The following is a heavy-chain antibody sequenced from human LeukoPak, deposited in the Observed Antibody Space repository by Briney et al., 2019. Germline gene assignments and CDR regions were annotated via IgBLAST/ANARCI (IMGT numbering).Heavy chain of an antibody. Sequence: ASVRVSCKASGYKFISHYLQWVRQAPGLGPEWMGWMHGGNGNTRSAEKFEGRVTMTRDTSTSTAYMDLSSLTSDDTAVYCCAREGSYCVGGDCYSFDFWGQGTLVTVSS. V-gene: IGHV1-2*02. CDR3: AREGSYCVGGDCYSFDF. D-gene: IGHD2-21*02. CDR2: MHGGNGNT. J-gene: IGHJ4*02. CDR1: GYKFISHY.